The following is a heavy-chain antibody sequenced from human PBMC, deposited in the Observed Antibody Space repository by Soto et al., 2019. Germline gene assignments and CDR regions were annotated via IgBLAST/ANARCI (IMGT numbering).Heavy chain of an antibody. D-gene: IGHD2-2*01. CDR3: ARDRAYCISTSCYEYYYYGMYV. CDR1: GGSISSYY. CDR2: IYYSGST. Sequence: SETLSLTCTVSGGSISSYYWSWIRQPPGKGLEWIGYIYYSGSTNYNPSLKSRVTISVDTSKNQFSLKLSSVTAADTAVYYCARDRAYCISTSCYEYYYYGMYVWGQGTTVTVSS. V-gene: IGHV4-59*01. J-gene: IGHJ6*02.